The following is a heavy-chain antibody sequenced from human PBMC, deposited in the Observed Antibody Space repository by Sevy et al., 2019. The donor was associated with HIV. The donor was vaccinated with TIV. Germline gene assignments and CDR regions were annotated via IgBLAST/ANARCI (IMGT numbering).Heavy chain of an antibody. Sequence: SETLSLTCTVSGGPISSGAYYWNWFRQHPGKGLEWIGHIFYSGSTYYNPSLKSRLTISIDTSKNQFSLKLSSVSAADTAVYYCARGAAVAGSFYFDYWGQGTLVTVSS. J-gene: IGHJ4*02. CDR3: ARGAAVAGSFYFDY. V-gene: IGHV4-31*03. CDR1: GGPISSGAYY. D-gene: IGHD6-19*01. CDR2: IFYSGST.